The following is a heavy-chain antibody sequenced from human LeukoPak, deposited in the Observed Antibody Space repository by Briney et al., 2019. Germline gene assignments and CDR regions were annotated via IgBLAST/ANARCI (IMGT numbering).Heavy chain of an antibody. CDR2: ISGSGGST. D-gene: IGHD5-18*01. J-gene: IGHJ4*02. CDR3: AKIFRPYSYGPAHFDY. V-gene: IGHV3-23*01. Sequence: GGSLRLSCAASGFTFSSYAMSWVRQAPGKGLEWVSAISGSGGSTYYADSVKGRFTISRDNSKNTLYLQMNSLRAEDTAVYYCAKIFRPYSYGPAHFDYWGQGTLVTVSS. CDR1: GFTFSSYA.